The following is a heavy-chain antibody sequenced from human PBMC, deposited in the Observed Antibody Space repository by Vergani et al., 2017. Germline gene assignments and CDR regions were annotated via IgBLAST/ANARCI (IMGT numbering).Heavy chain of an antibody. V-gene: IGHV1-69*08. J-gene: IGHJ4*02. Sequence: QVQLVQSGAEVKKPGSSVKVSCKASGGTFSSYTISWVRQAPGQGLEWMGRIIPILGIANYAQKFQGRVTLTADESTSTAYMEVSSLRSEDTAVYYCARDETGYSGYDIVLDYWGQGTLVTVSS. CDR3: ARDETGYSGYDIVLDY. D-gene: IGHD5-12*01. CDR1: GGTFSSYT. CDR2: IIPILGIA.